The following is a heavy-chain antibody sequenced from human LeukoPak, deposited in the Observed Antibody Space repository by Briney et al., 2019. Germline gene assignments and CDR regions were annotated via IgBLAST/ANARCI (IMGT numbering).Heavy chain of an antibody. CDR1: GGTFSSYA. J-gene: IGHJ5*02. D-gene: IGHD6-19*01. CDR3: ARGQWLDQGDWFDP. CDR2: IIPIFGTA. Sequence: ASVKVSCKASGGTFSSYAISWVRQAPGQGLEWMGGIIPIFGTANYAQKFQGRVTITTDESTSTAYMELSSLRSEDTAVYYCARGQWLDQGDWFDPWGQGTLVTVSS. V-gene: IGHV1-69*05.